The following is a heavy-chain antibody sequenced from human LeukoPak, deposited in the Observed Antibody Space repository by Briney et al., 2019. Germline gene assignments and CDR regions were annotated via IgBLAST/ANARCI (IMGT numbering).Heavy chain of an antibody. V-gene: IGHV3-30*18. J-gene: IGHJ4*02. CDR3: AKDLHGSGSFDY. Sequence: GTSLRLSCATSGFTFSTNIMHWVRQAPGKGLEWVAAIWSDASIKYYAESVKGRFSISRDNSRNTLYLELSSLRAEDTALYYSAKDLHGSGSFDYWGQGTLVTVSS. CDR1: GFTFSTNI. D-gene: IGHD3-10*01. CDR2: IWSDASIK.